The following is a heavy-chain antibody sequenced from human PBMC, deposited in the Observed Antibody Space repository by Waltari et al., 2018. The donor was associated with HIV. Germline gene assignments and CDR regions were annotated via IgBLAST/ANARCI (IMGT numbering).Heavy chain of an antibody. CDR1: GGTFTSYG. V-gene: IGHV1-69*04. J-gene: IGHJ6*02. CDR3: ARGAAAGNHFYYGMDV. Sequence: AEVKKPGSSVKVSCKASGGTFTSYGISWVRQAPGQGLEWMGRIIPILGITNYAQKFQGRVTITADKSTSTAYMELRSLRSEDTAVYYCARGAAAGNHFYYGMDVWGQGTTVTVSS. D-gene: IGHD6-13*01. CDR2: IIPILGIT.